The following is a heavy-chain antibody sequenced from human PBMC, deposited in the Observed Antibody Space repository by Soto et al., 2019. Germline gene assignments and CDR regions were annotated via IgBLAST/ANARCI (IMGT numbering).Heavy chain of an antibody. V-gene: IGHV1-58*02. J-gene: IGHJ6*03. CDR2: IVVGSGNT. CDR3: AARRGYDTSYYYMDV. D-gene: IGHD3-3*01. Sequence: QMQLEQSGPEAKKPGTSVKVSCKASGFTFSNSAIQWVRQTRGQRLEWIGWIVVGSGNTNYARELHGIVTITRDMYTSAAYMEMSSMRSEDTGRYYCAARRGYDTSYYYMDVWGEGTTFPVSS. CDR1: GFTFSNSA.